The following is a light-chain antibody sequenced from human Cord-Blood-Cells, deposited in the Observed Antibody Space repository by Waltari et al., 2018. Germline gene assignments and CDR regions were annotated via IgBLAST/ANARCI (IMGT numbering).Light chain of an antibody. CDR3: QQYYSTPWT. CDR2: WAS. Sequence: DIVMTQSPDSLAVSLGERATIHCKSSPSVLYSSNNKNYLVWYQQKPGQPPKLLIYWASTRESGVPDRFSGSGSGTDFTLTISSLQAEDVAVYYCQQYYSTPWTFGQGTKVEIK. V-gene: IGKV4-1*01. CDR1: PSVLYSSNNKNY. J-gene: IGKJ1*01.